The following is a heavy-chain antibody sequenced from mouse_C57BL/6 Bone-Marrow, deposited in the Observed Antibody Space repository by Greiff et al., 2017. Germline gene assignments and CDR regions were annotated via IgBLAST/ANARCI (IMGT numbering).Heavy chain of an antibody. J-gene: IGHJ3*01. CDR1: GYTFTSYW. D-gene: IGHD1-1*01. CDR2: IHPNSGST. Sequence: QVQLQQPGAELVKPGASVKLSCKASGYTFTSYWMHWVKQRPGQGLEWIGMIHPNSGSTNYNEKFKSKATLTVDKSSSTAYMQLSSLTSEDSAVYYCARSFYCDGSPFAYWGQGTLVTVSA. V-gene: IGHV1-64*01. CDR3: ARSFYCDGSPFAY.